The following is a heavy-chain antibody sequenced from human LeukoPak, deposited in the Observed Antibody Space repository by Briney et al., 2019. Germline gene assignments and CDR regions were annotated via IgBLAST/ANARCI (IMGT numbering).Heavy chain of an antibody. CDR3: ATGLYSGSYSGFDY. J-gene: IGHJ4*02. CDR1: GFTFSSYG. Sequence: GGTLRLSCAASGFTFSSYGMSWVRQAPGKGLEWVSATVGTGPNTYYADSVKGRFTISRDNSKNTLYLQMNSLRAEDTAVYYCATGLYSGSYSGFDYWGQGTLVTVSS. D-gene: IGHD1-26*01. CDR2: TVGTGPNT. V-gene: IGHV3-23*01.